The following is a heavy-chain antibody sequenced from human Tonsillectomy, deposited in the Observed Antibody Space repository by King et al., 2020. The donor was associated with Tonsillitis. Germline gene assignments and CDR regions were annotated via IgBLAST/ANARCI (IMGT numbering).Heavy chain of an antibody. V-gene: IGHV3-53*04. CDR2: IYSGGST. Sequence: VQLVESGGGLVQPGGSLRLSCAASGFTVSSNYMSWVRQAPGKGLEWVSVIYSGGSTYYADSVKGRFPISRHNSKNTLYLQMNSLRAEDTAVYYCARDYRAYDIVAGYLSDAFDIWGQGTMVTVSS. CDR1: GFTVSSNY. D-gene: IGHD3-9*01. J-gene: IGHJ3*02. CDR3: ARDYRAYDIVAGYLSDAFDI.